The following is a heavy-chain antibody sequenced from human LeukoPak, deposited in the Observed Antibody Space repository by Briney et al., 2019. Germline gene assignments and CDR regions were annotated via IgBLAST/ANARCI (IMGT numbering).Heavy chain of an antibody. V-gene: IGHV3-23*01. D-gene: IGHD3-22*01. CDR1: GFSFSSYA. CDR2: ISGSGGST. Sequence: GGSLRLSCAASGFSFSSYAMSWVRQAPGKGLEWVSAISGSGGSTYYADSVKGRFTISRDNAKNSLYLQMNSLRAEDTAVYYCARGIQNYYDSSGYPNWFDPWGQGTLVTVSS. CDR3: ARGIQNYYDSSGYPNWFDP. J-gene: IGHJ5*02.